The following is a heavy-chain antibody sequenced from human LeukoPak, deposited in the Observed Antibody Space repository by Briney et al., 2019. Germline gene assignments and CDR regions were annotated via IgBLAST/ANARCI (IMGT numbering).Heavy chain of an antibody. CDR1: GFTFNNYA. CDR2: VSGDGQRT. Sequence: GGSLRVSCAGSGFTFNNYALNWVRQAPGKGLQWVAAVSGDGQRTSYSDSVKGRFTIFRDNSMNTLSLQMNSLRADDPAVYYCAKEQDNLLLLSHFDAWGQGILVTVSA. J-gene: IGHJ4*02. CDR3: AKEQDNLLLLSHFDA. V-gene: IGHV3-23*01. D-gene: IGHD1-14*01.